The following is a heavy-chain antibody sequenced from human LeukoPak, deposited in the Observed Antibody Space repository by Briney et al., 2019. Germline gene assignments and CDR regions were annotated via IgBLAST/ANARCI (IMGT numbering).Heavy chain of an antibody. V-gene: IGHV4-38-2*02. CDR1: GYSISSGYY. Sequence: SETLSLTCTVSGYSISSGYYWGWIRQLPGKGLEWIGSIYHSGSTYYNPSLKSRVTISVDTSKNQFSLKLSSVTAADTAVYYCARKQQLVPDYWGQGTLVTVSS. J-gene: IGHJ4*02. CDR2: IYHSGST. CDR3: ARKQQLVPDY. D-gene: IGHD6-13*01.